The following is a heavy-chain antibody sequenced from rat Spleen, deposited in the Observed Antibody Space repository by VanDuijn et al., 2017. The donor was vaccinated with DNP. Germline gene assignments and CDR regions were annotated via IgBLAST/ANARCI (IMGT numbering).Heavy chain of an antibody. D-gene: IGHD5-1*01. V-gene: IGHV5-19*01. CDR3: ATNWELH. Sequence: EVQLVESGGGLVQPGRSLKLSCAASGFTFSNYGMHWIRQAPTKGLEWVASLSPSGGSTYYRDSVKSRFTISRDNAKSTLYLQMDSLRSEDTATYYCATNWELHWGQGVMVTVSS. J-gene: IGHJ2*01. CDR1: GFTFSNYG. CDR2: LSPSGGST.